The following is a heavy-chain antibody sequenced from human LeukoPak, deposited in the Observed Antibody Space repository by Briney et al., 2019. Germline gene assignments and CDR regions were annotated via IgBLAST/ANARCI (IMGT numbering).Heavy chain of an antibody. CDR2: IYYSGST. Sequence: SETLSLTCTVSGGSISSSSYHWGWIRQPPGKGLEWIGSIYYSGSTYYNPSLKSRVTISVDTSKNQFSLKLSSVTAADTAVYYCARQARDAFDIWGQGTMVAVSS. CDR3: ARQARDAFDI. V-gene: IGHV4-39*01. CDR1: GGSISSSSYH. J-gene: IGHJ3*02.